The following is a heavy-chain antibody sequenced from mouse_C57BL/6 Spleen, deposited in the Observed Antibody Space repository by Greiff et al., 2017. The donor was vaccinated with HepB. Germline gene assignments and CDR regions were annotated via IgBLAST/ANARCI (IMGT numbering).Heavy chain of an antibody. J-gene: IGHJ1*03. CDR1: GFSLTSYG. V-gene: IGHV2-5*01. CDR2: IWRGGST. CDR3: AKNVHGNHGDWYFDV. Sequence: QVQLKESGPGLVQPSQRLSITCTVSGFSLTSYGVHWVRQSPGKGLEWLGVIWRGGSTDYNAAFMSRLSITKDNSKSQVFFKMNSLQADDTAIYYCAKNVHGNHGDWYFDVWGTGTTVTVSS. D-gene: IGHD2-1*01.